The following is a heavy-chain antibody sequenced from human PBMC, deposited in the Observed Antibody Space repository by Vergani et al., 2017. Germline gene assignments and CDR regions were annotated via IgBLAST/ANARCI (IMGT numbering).Heavy chain of an antibody. J-gene: IGHJ5*02. Sequence: QVRLQESGPGLVKPSETLSLTCSVSGGSMSGYYCSWIPQPPGKELEWIGYMYHSGSTNYNPSLETRVTISGDTSKNQFSLKLNSVTAAYTAVYYCGRVADCYGLGSRLLDLWGQGILVTVSS. CDR2: MYHSGST. V-gene: IGHV4-59*01. D-gene: IGHD3-10*01. CDR1: GGSMSGYY. CDR3: GRVADCYGLGSRLLDL.